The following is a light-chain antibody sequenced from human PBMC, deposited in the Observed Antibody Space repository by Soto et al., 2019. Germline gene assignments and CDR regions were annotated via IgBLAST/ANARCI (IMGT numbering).Light chain of an antibody. CDR3: QQYDIWPPYT. CDR1: QSLRSN. V-gene: IGKV3-15*01. J-gene: IGKJ2*01. Sequence: EIVMTQSPVTLSVSPWETVILSCRASQSLRSNLAWYQQKPGQTPRLLIYDASTRATGIPPRFSGGGSGTEFTVTISSLQSEDFAIYYCQQYDIWPPYTFGQGTKVDIK. CDR2: DAS.